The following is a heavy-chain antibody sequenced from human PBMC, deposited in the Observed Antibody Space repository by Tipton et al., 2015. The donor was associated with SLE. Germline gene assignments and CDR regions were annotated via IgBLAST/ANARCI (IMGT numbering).Heavy chain of an antibody. CDR3: AGGRGDYRSIWYFDL. J-gene: IGHJ2*01. CDR2: ISHAGNT. D-gene: IGHD4-11*01. CDR1: GGSISGSHYY. V-gene: IGHV4-39*07. Sequence: TLSLTCTVSGGSISGSHYYWGWIRQPPGKGLEWIGDISHAGNTNFNPSLKSRVTISVDTSKNQFSLKLTSVTAADTAVYYCAGGRGDYRSIWYFDLWGRGTLVTVSS.